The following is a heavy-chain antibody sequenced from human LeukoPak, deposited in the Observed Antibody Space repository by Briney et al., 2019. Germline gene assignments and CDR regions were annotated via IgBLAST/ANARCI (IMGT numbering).Heavy chain of an antibody. D-gene: IGHD3-10*01. J-gene: IGHJ5*02. V-gene: IGHV4-34*01. Sequence: SETLSLTCAVYGGSFSGYYWSWIRQPPGKGLEWIGEINHSGSTNYNPSLKSRVTISVDTSKNQFSLKLSSVTAADTAVYYCARESITMVRGVIPYNWFDPWGQGTLVTVSS. CDR1: GGSFSGYY. CDR3: ARESITMVRGVIPYNWFDP. CDR2: INHSGST.